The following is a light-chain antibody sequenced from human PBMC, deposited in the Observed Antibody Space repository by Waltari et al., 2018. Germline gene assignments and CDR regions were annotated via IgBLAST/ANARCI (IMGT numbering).Light chain of an antibody. Sequence: DIQMTQSPSTLSASVGDRVTITCRASQSISSWLAWYQQKPGKAPKILIYKASSLESGVPSRFSGGGSGTDFTLTISSLQPDDFATYYCQQYSSWPQTFGQGTRLEIK. CDR2: KAS. J-gene: IGKJ5*01. V-gene: IGKV1-5*03. CDR1: QSISSW. CDR3: QQYSSWPQT.